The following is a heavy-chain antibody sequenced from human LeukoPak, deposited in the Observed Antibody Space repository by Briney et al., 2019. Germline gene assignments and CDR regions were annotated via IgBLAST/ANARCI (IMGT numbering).Heavy chain of an antibody. V-gene: IGHV1-69*05. CDR3: ASPLGYCSGGSCYYDY. CDR1: GGTFSSYA. CDR2: IIPIFGTA. J-gene: IGHJ4*02. Sequence: SVKVSCKASGGTFSSYAISWVRQAPGQGLEWMGRIIPIFGTANYAQKFQGRVTITTDESTCTAYQALTSLKSAATAVHYCASPLGYCSGGSCYYDYWGQGTLVTVSS. D-gene: IGHD2-15*01.